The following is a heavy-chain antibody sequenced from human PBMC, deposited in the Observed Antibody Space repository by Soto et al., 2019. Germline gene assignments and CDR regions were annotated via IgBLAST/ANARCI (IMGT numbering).Heavy chain of an antibody. D-gene: IGHD6-13*01. J-gene: IGHJ4*02. V-gene: IGHV4-31*03. CDR2: IYYSGSA. CDR3: ARDVSSNSHYFDY. CDR1: GGSISSGDYY. Sequence: PSETLSLTCIVSGGSISSGDYYWSWIRQHPGKGLEWIGYIYYSGSAYYNPSLKSRITMSVDTAKNQFSLRLSSVTAADTAIYFCARDVSSNSHYFDYWGQGTLVTVSS.